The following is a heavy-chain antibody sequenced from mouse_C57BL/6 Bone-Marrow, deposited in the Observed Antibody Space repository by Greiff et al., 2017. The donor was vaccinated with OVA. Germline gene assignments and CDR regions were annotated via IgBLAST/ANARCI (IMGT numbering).Heavy chain of an antibody. Sequence: QVQLQQPGAELVKPGASVKLSCKASGYTFTSYWMQWVKQRPGQGLEWIGEIDPSDGYTNYNQKFKGKATLTVDTSSSTAYMQLSSLTSEDSAVYYCASAAQALYYFDYWGQGTTLTVSS. J-gene: IGHJ2*01. CDR3: ASAAQALYYFDY. CDR1: GYTFTSYW. V-gene: IGHV1-50*01. CDR2: IDPSDGYT. D-gene: IGHD3-2*02.